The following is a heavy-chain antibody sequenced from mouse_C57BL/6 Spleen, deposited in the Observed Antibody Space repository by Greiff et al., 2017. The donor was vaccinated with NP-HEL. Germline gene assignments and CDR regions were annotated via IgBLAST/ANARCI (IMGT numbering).Heavy chain of an antibody. CDR2: IDPSDSYT. CDR1: GYTFTSYW. V-gene: IGHV1-69*01. CDR3: ARHSSGPFAY. D-gene: IGHD3-2*02. J-gene: IGHJ3*01. Sequence: VQLQQPGAELVMPGASVKLSCKASGYTFTSYWMHWVKQRPGQGLEWIGEIDPSDSYTNYNQKFKGKSTLTVDKSSSTAYMQLSSLTSEDSAVYYCARHSSGPFAYWGQGTLVTVSA.